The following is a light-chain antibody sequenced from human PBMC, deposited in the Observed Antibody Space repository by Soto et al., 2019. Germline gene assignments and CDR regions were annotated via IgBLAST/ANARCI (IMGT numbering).Light chain of an antibody. Sequence: EIVLTQSPATLSLSPGERATLSCRASKSISSSLAWYQQKPGQAPRLLIYDASSRATGFPARFSGSGSGTDFTLTIGSLEPEDFAVYYCQQRREWPRTFGQGTKVEIK. CDR3: QQRREWPRT. J-gene: IGKJ1*01. V-gene: IGKV3-11*01. CDR1: KSISSS. CDR2: DAS.